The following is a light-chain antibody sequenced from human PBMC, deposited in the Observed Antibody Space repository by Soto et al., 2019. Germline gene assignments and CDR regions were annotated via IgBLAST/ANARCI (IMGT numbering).Light chain of an antibody. V-gene: IGKV1-16*01. CDR1: QDINNF. J-gene: IGKJ5*01. CDR3: QHDDGYPQT. Sequence: DIQMTQSPSSLSASVGDSVTITCRASQDINNFLAWFQQKPGKAPKSLIFAASSLHSGVPSRFSGSGSGTDFTLTISSLQAEDFGTYYCQHDDGYPQTFGQGTRLEI. CDR2: AAS.